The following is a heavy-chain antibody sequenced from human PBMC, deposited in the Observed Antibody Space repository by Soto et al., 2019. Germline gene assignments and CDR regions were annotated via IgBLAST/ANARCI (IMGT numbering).Heavy chain of an antibody. D-gene: IGHD2-2*02. J-gene: IGHJ6*02. V-gene: IGHV4-59*01. CDR3: ARDSDPYCSSTSCYTGYYYGMDV. CDR2: IYYSGST. CDR1: GGSISSYY. Sequence: SETLSLTCTVSGGSISSYYWSWIRQPPGKGLEWIGYIYYSGSTNYNPSLKSRVTISVDTSKNQFSLKLSSVTAADTAVYYCARDSDPYCSSTSCYTGYYYGMDVWGQGTTVTAP.